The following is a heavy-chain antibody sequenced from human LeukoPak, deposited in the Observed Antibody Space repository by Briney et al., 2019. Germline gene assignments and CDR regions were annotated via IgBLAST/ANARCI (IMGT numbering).Heavy chain of an antibody. Sequence: PGGSLRLSYADSVFTFSSYNMNWVRQAPGKGLEWLSYISSSSSTIYYADSVKGRFTISRDNAKNSLYLQMNSLRDEDTAVYYCARVSRILYGMDVWGQGTTVTVSS. D-gene: IGHD2-15*01. J-gene: IGHJ6*02. V-gene: IGHV3-48*02. CDR2: ISSSSSTI. CDR1: VFTFSSYN. CDR3: ARVSRILYGMDV.